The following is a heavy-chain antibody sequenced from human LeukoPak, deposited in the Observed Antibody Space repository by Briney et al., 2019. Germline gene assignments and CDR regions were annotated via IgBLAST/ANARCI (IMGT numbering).Heavy chain of an antibody. J-gene: IGHJ5*02. Sequence: GGSLTLSCAASGFTFSSYGMHWVRQAPGKGLEWVVDIWYDGSNKYYADSVKGRFTISRDNSKNTLYLQMNSLRAEDTAVYYCARGRYCTNGVCYNNWFDPWGQGTLVTVSS. CDR1: GFTFSSYG. CDR3: ARGRYCTNGVCYNNWFDP. V-gene: IGHV3-33*01. CDR2: IWYDGSNK. D-gene: IGHD2-8*01.